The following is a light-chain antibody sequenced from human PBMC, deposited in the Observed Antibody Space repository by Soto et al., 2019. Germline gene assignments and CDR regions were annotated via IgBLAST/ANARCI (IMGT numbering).Light chain of an antibody. CDR3: QQLNSYPIT. J-gene: IGKJ5*01. Sequence: IQLTQSPSSLSASVGDRVTITCRASQGISSYLAWYQQKPGKAPKLLIYAASTLQSGVPSRFSGSGSGTDFTLTTSSLQPEDFATYYCQQLNSYPITFGQGTRLEI. V-gene: IGKV1-9*01. CDR2: AAS. CDR1: QGISSY.